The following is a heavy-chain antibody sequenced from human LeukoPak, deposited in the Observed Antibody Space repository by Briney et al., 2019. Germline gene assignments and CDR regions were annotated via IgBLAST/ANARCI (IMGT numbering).Heavy chain of an antibody. D-gene: IGHD5-18*01. V-gene: IGHV4-34*01. CDR1: GFTFSSYG. Sequence: LRLSCAASGFTFSSYGMHWIRQPPGKGLEWIGEINHSGSTNYNPSLKSRVTISVDTSKNQFSLKLSSVTAADTAVYYCARAGRRLLHYYYYGMDVWGQGTTVTVSS. J-gene: IGHJ6*02. CDR2: INHSGST. CDR3: ARAGRRLLHYYYYGMDV.